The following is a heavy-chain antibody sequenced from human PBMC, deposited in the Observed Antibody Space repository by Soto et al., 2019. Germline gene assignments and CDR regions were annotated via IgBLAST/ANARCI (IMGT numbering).Heavy chain of an antibody. CDR1: GGSISSYY. Sequence: SETLSLTCTVSGGSISSYYWSWIRQPPGKGLEWIGYIYYSGSTNYNPSLKSRVTISVDTSKNQFSLKLSSVTAADTAVYYCARRLIAAAGTVRFDPWGKGTLVTVSS. V-gene: IGHV4-59*08. J-gene: IGHJ5*02. CDR3: ARRLIAAAGTVRFDP. D-gene: IGHD6-13*01. CDR2: IYYSGST.